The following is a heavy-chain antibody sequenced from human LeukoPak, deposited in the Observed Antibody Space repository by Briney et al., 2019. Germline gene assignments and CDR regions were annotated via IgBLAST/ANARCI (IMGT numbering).Heavy chain of an antibody. V-gene: IGHV3-30*03. CDR3: ARGHYDSSGRYFDY. CDR2: ISYDGSTI. D-gene: IGHD3-22*01. Sequence: GGSLRLSCAASGFTFSSYGIHWVRQAPGKGLEWVAVISYDGSTIYYADSVKGRFTISRDNSKDTLYLQMNSLRADDTAVYYCARGHYDSSGRYFDYWGQGTLVTVSS. CDR1: GFTFSSYG. J-gene: IGHJ4*02.